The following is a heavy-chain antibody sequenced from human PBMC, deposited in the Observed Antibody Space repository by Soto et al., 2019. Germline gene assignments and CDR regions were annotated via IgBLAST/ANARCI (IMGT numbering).Heavy chain of an antibody. D-gene: IGHD1-26*01. V-gene: IGHV4-34*01. CDR1: GGSFSGYY. Sequence: SETLSLTCAVYGGSFSGYYWSWIRQPPVKGLEWIGEINHSGGTNYNPSLKSRVTISVDTSKNQFSLKLSSVTAADTAVFYCARLRWEQPWVFDYWGQGTLLTVSS. CDR3: ARLRWEQPWVFDY. CDR2: INHSGGT. J-gene: IGHJ4*02.